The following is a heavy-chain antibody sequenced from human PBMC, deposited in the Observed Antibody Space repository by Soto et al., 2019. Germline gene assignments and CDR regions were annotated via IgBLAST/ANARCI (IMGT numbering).Heavy chain of an antibody. CDR2: ISATGGGT. Sequence: VGSLRLSCAASGFKFSNYAMSWVRQAPGNGLECVSLISATGGGTYYSDSVKGRFTISRDNSHNTLYLQVHSFTAGDTAVYYCAKDRRAGGNSAFYFDFWGQGAQVTVSS. CDR1: GFKFSNYA. J-gene: IGHJ4*02. CDR3: AKDRRAGGNSAFYFDF. V-gene: IGHV3-23*01. D-gene: IGHD3-16*01.